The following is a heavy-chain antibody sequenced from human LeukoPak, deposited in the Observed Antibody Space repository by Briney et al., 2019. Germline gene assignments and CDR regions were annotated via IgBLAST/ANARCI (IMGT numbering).Heavy chain of an antibody. CDR3: ASSYSSGWYSLEYCQH. Sequence: AGSLRLSCAASGFTFSSYAMHWVRQAPRKGLEWVAVISYYGSNKYYADSVKGRFTISRDNSKNALYLQMNSLSGEDTGVYYCASSYSSGWYSLEYCQHWAQGTLVSVSS. V-gene: IGHV3-30-3*01. J-gene: IGHJ1*01. D-gene: IGHD6-19*01. CDR2: ISYYGSNK. CDR1: GFTFSSYA.